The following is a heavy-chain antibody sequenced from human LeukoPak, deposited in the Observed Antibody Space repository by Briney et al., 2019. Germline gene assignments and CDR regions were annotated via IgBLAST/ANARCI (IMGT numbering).Heavy chain of an antibody. Sequence: PSETLSPTCAVYGGSFSDYYWNWIRQSPGKGLEWIGEINHSGTTNYNPSLKSRVTISVDTSKNQFSLRLSSVTAADTATYHCARGLRLPSRSTPAVPHVWSKGTTVTVSA. J-gene: IGHJ6*04. D-gene: IGHD6-19*01. CDR1: GGSFSDYY. CDR2: INHSGTT. V-gene: IGHV4-34*01. CDR3: ARGLRLPSRSTPAVPHV.